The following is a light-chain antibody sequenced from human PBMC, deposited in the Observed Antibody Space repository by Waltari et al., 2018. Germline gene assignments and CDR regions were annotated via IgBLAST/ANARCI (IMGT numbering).Light chain of an antibody. CDR2: DDN. Sequence: YDLTQPPSVSVSPGQTAAITCSGDGLPTQYPFWYQQKSGQAPVLVMYDDNKRPSGIPGRFSGSSAGTVATLTITGAQVDDEADYYCYSKDTDGGSQGKIGGGTKLTVL. V-gene: IGLV3-10*01. J-gene: IGLJ2*01. CDR1: GLPTQY. CDR3: YSKDTDGGSQGK.